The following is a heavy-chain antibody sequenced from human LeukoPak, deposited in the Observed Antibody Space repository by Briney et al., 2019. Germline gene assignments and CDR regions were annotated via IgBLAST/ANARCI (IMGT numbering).Heavy chain of an antibody. CDR3: ARLPQRIGLYFDY. J-gene: IGHJ4*02. CDR2: IYPSDSDT. CDR1: GYSFTSYW. D-gene: IGHD1-26*01. Sequence: GESLKISCEASGYSFTSYWIAWVRQMPGKGLELMGSIYPSDSDTTYSPSFEGRVTFSVDKSTNTAYLQWSSLEASDTAMYYCARLPQRIGLYFDYWGQGTLVTVSS. V-gene: IGHV5-51*01.